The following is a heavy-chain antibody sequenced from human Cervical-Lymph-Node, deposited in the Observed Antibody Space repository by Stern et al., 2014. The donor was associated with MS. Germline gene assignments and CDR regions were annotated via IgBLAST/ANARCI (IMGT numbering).Heavy chain of an antibody. CDR3: ARQREGTSYFDASDM. J-gene: IGHJ3*02. D-gene: IGHD2-2*01. CDR2: IYPADSDA. Sequence: VQLVQSGAAVKKPGESLKISCQGSGYIFTTHLIAWVRQMPGKGLEWMGAIYPADSDARYSPSLLGQVTISADKSTNTVHLQWRSLKASDTAIYYCARQREGTSYFDASDMWGQGTVVIVSS. CDR1: GYIFTTHL. V-gene: IGHV5-51*01.